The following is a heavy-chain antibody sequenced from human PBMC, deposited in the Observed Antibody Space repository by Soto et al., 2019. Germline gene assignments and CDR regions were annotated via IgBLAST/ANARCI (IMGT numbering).Heavy chain of an antibody. Sequence: GSLRLSCAASGFTFSSYGMHWVRQAPGKGLEWVAVIWYDGSNKYYADSVKGRFTISRDNSKNTLYLQMNSLRAEDTAVYYCARDSSYYDFWSGYYDYWGQGTLVTVSS. D-gene: IGHD3-3*01. V-gene: IGHV3-33*01. J-gene: IGHJ4*02. CDR1: GFTFSSYG. CDR3: ARDSSYYDFWSGYYDY. CDR2: IWYDGSNK.